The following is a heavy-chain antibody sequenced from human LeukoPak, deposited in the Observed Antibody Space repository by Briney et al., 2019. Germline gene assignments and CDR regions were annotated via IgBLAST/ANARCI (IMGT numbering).Heavy chain of an antibody. CDR2: IYSGGST. CDR3: AREANAYYYDSGSYFCFDY. J-gene: IGHJ4*02. D-gene: IGHD3-10*01. V-gene: IGHV3-66*02. Sequence: GGSLRLSCAASGFTVSSNYMTWVRQAPGKGLEWVSVIYSGGSTYYADSVKGRFTISRDNSKNTLYLQMNSLRAEDTAVYYCAREANAYYYDSGSYFCFDYWGQGTLVTVSS. CDR1: GFTVSSNY.